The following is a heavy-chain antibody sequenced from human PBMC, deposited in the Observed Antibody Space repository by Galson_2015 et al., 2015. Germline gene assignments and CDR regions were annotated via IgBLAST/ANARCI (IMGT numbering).Heavy chain of an antibody. V-gene: IGHV3-9*01. D-gene: IGHD4-17*01. CDR3: AKDKQGDYTNPEFDY. J-gene: IGHJ4*02. CDR1: GFTFDDYA. Sequence: SLRLSCAASGFTFDDYAMHWVRQAPGKGLEWVSGISWNSGSIGYADSVKGRFTISRDNAMNSLYLQMNSLRAEDTALYYCAKDKQGDYTNPEFDYWGQGTLVTVSS. CDR2: ISWNSGSI.